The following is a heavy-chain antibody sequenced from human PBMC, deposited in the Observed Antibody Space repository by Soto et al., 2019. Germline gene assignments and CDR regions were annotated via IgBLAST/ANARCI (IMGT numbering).Heavy chain of an antibody. D-gene: IGHD3-10*01. Sequence: SGPTLVNPTQTLTLTCTFSGFSFDMNKARVGWVRQPPGKALEWLALIYWDGDEHYSPSLKNRLSITKDTSKDQVVLTLTDVHPADTATYYCVICSRGTYGHVYFEYCGQGTLVPVSS. CDR1: GFSFDMNKAR. V-gene: IGHV2-5*02. CDR3: VICSRGTYGHVYFEY. J-gene: IGHJ4*02. CDR2: IYWDGDE.